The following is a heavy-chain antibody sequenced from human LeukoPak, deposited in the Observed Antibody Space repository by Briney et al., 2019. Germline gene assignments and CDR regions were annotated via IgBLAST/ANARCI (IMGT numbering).Heavy chain of an antibody. CDR1: GYSISSGYY. CDR3: ARALVGATTLFDS. Sequence: PSETLSLTCAVSGYSISSGYYWGWIRQPPGKGLEWIGSIYHSGSTYYNPSLKSRVTISVDTSKNQFSLKLSSVTAADTAVYYCARALVGATTLFDSWGQGTLVTVSS. V-gene: IGHV4-38-2*01. CDR2: IYHSGST. D-gene: IGHD1-26*01. J-gene: IGHJ4*02.